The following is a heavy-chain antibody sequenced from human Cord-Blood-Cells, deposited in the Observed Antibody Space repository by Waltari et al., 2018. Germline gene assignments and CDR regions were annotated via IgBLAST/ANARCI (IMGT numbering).Heavy chain of an antibody. J-gene: IGHJ4*02. D-gene: IGHD3-10*01. Sequence: QVQLQESGPGLVKPSQTLSLTSPVSGGSISSGGYYWSWIRQHPGKGLEWIGYIYYSGSTYYNPSLKSRVTISVDTSKNQFSLKLSSVTAADTAVYYCARNGLDGSGSYFDYWGQGTLVTVSS. CDR3: ARNGLDGSGSYFDY. CDR1: GGSISSGGYY. V-gene: IGHV4-31*03. CDR2: IYYSGST.